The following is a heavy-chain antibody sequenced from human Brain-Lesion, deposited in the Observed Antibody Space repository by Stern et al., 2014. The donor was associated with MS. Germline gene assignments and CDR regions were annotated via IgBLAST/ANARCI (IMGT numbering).Heavy chain of an antibody. Sequence: QLQLQESGPGLVKPSQTLSLSCTVSGGSISSGGYYWSWIRQPAGKGLEWIGRIFNSGSTTHNPSLKSGVTISIDTSKNQFSLRLNSMTAADTAVYYCARGRVVPGFQYYATDVWGQGTTVIVSS. D-gene: IGHD2-2*01. CDR1: GGSISSGGYY. CDR3: ARGRVVPGFQYYATDV. CDR2: IFNSGST. V-gene: IGHV4-61*02. J-gene: IGHJ6*02.